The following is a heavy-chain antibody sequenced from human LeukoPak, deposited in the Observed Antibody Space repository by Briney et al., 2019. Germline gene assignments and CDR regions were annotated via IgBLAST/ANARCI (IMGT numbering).Heavy chain of an antibody. D-gene: IGHD3-10*01. CDR1: GFTFSTYW. CDR3: VRALYAAGNYYYPGDC. CDR2: IDSDGSRR. Sequence: GGSRRLSCVASGFTFSTYWMHWVRQVPGKGLVWVSRIDSDGSRRTYADSVKGRFTISRDNAKNTLYLQMNSLRDEDTAVYYCVRALYAAGNYYYPGDCWGQGTLVTVSS. V-gene: IGHV3-74*01. J-gene: IGHJ4*02.